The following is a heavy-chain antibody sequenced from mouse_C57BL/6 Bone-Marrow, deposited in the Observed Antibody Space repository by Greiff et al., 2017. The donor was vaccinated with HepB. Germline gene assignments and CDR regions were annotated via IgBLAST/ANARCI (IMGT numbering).Heavy chain of an antibody. CDR3: AYYYGSSNGAMDY. Sequence: EVKLVESGGGLVKPGGSLKLSCAASGFTFSSYAMSWVRQTPEKRLEWVATISDGGSYTYYPDNVKGRFTISRDNAKNNLYLQMSHLKSEDTAMYYCAYYYGSSNGAMDYWGQGTSVTVSS. D-gene: IGHD1-1*01. CDR2: ISDGGSYT. V-gene: IGHV5-4*03. J-gene: IGHJ4*01. CDR1: GFTFSSYA.